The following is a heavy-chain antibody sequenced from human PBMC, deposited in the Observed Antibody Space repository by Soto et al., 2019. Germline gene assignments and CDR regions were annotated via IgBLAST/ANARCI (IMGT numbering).Heavy chain of an antibody. Sequence: QITLKESGPTLVKPTQTLTLTCTFSGFSLSTSGVGVGWIRQPPGKALEWLALIYWDDDKRYSPSLKSRLTITKDTSKNPVVLTMTNMDPVDTATYYSAHRRNYYGSGSYYNYYFDYWGQGTLVTVSS. V-gene: IGHV2-5*02. J-gene: IGHJ4*02. D-gene: IGHD3-10*01. CDR1: GFSLSTSGVG. CDR2: IYWDDDK. CDR3: AHRRNYYGSGSYYNYYFDY.